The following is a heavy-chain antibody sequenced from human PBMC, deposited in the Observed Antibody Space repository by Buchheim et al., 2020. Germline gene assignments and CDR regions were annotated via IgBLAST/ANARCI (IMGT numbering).Heavy chain of an antibody. CDR1: GFTFSSYW. V-gene: IGHV3-7*01. Sequence: EVQLVESGGGLVQPGGSLRLSCAASGFTFSSYWMSWVRQAPGKGLEWVANIKQDGSEQYYVDSVKGRFTISRDNAKNSLYLQMNSLRAEDTAVYYCARDNRGVRGVRANWFDPWGQGTL. D-gene: IGHD3-10*01. CDR2: IKQDGSEQ. J-gene: IGHJ5*02. CDR3: ARDNRGVRGVRANWFDP.